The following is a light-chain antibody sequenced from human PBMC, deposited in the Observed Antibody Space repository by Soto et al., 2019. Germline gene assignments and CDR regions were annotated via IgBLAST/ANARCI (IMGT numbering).Light chain of an antibody. CDR1: QGISSY. V-gene: IGKV1-27*01. CDR3: QKCNSAPFT. CDR2: SAS. J-gene: IGKJ3*01. Sequence: DIQMTQSPSSLSASVGDRVTITCRASQGISSYLAWYQQKPGKVPKLLIYSASTLQSGVPSRFSGSGSGTDITLTISSLQPEDVATYYCQKCNSAPFTFGPGTNVDIK.